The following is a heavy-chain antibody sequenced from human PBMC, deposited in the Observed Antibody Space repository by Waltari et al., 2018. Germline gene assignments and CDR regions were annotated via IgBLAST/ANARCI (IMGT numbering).Heavy chain of an antibody. CDR3: ARRRCSSTSCFFDY. J-gene: IGHJ4*02. CDR2: IYYSGST. CDR1: GGSISSSSYY. D-gene: IGHD2-2*01. Sequence: QLQLQESGPGMVKPSETLSLTCTVSGGSISSSSYYWGWTRQPPGKGLEWIGSIYYSGSTYYNPSLKSRVTISVDTSKNQFSLKLSSVTAADTAVYYCARRRCSSTSCFFDYWGQGTLVTVSS. V-gene: IGHV4-39*01.